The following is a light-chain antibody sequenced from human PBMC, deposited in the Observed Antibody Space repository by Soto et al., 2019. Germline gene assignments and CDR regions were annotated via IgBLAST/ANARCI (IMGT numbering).Light chain of an antibody. J-gene: IGKJ2*01. CDR3: QQYNNYPYT. V-gene: IGKV1-5*03. CDR1: QSISSW. Sequence: DIQMTQSPSTLSASVGDRVTITCRASQSISSWLAWYQQKPGKAPKLLIYKASSLQSGVPSRFSGSGSGTEFTLTISSLQPDDFATYCCQQYNNYPYTFGQGAKLEIK. CDR2: KAS.